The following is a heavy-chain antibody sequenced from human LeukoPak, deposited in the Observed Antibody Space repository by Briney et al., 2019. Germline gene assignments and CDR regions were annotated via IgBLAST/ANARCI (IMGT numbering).Heavy chain of an antibody. CDR1: GFTFSRHH. V-gene: IGHV3-21*01. Sequence: GGSLRLSCSASGFTFSRHHMTWVRQAPGKGLEWVSSISATSTFIEDADSVKGRFTISRDNAKNTVYLQMDSLKDEDTAVYYCATIPTGGLVRAGVIDVWGQGTTVTVSS. CDR2: ISATSTFI. CDR3: ATIPTGGLVRAGVIDV. D-gene: IGHD2-21*01. J-gene: IGHJ6*02.